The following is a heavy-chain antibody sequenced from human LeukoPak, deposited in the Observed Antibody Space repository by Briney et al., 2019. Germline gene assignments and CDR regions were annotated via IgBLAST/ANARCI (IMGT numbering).Heavy chain of an antibody. J-gene: IGHJ3*02. D-gene: IGHD2-15*01. CDR3: ARVGYCSGGSCYSVVGAFDI. CDR2: IYTSCST. Sequence: SETLSLTCTGSGVSISSYYGSWIRQPAGKGLEWIGRIYTSCSTNYNPSLKSRVTMSVDTSKNQVSLKLSSVTAADTAVYYCARVGYCSGGSCYSVVGAFDIWGQGTMVTVSS. CDR1: GVSISSYY. V-gene: IGHV4-4*07.